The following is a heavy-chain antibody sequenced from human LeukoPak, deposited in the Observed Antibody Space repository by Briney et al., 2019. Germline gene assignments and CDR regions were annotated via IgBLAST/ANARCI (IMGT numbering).Heavy chain of an antibody. V-gene: IGHV1-8*03. CDR3: ARGRGHQQLVRYYYYYYMDV. Sequence: ASEKVSCKASGYTFTSYDINWVRRATGQGLECMGWMHTNSGNTGYAQKFQGRVTITRNTSISTAYMEPSSLRSEDTAVYYCARGRGHQQLVRYYYYYYMDVWGKGTTVTVSS. J-gene: IGHJ6*03. CDR1: GYTFTSYD. CDR2: MHTNSGNT. D-gene: IGHD6-13*01.